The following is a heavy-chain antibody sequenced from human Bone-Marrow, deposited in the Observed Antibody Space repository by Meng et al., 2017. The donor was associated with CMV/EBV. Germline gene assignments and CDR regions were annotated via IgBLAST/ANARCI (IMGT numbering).Heavy chain of an antibody. D-gene: IGHD3-3*01. CDR1: GYTFTGNG. Sequence: ASVKVSCKASGYTFTGNGITWMRQAPGHGPQWLGGISPQNGDVNYAHSLQGRVAMTIDRSTTTVYMELRSLRNDDTAVYYCARQLPITIFGVVTYYFDFWGQGKLVTVSS. CDR2: ISPQNGDV. J-gene: IGHJ4*02. CDR3: ARQLPITIFGVVTYYFDF. V-gene: IGHV1-18*01.